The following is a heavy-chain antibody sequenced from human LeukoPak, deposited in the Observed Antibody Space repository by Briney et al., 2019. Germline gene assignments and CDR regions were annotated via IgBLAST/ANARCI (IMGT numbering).Heavy chain of an antibody. Sequence: GGSLRLSCAASGFTFSSYSMNWVRQAPGKGLEWVSYISSSSSTIYYADSVKGRFTISRDNAKNSLYLQMNSLRAEDTAVYYCARDAGVGATGWRAPRANDYWGQGTLVTVSS. D-gene: IGHD1-26*01. CDR3: ARDAGVGATGWRAPRANDY. V-gene: IGHV3-48*04. CDR2: ISSSSSTI. J-gene: IGHJ4*02. CDR1: GFTFSSYS.